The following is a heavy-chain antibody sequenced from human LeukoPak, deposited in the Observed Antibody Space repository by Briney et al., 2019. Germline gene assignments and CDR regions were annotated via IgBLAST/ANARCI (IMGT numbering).Heavy chain of an antibody. V-gene: IGHV1-2*02. Sequence: ASVKVSCKASGYTFTGYYMHWVRQAPGQGFEWMGWIDPNAGGTNYAQKFQGGVTMTRDTSITTAYMELSGLRSDDTAVYYCARDLEQWRGRMDVWGQGTTVTVSS. D-gene: IGHD6-19*01. J-gene: IGHJ6*02. CDR3: ARDLEQWRGRMDV. CDR1: GYTFTGYY. CDR2: IDPNAGGT.